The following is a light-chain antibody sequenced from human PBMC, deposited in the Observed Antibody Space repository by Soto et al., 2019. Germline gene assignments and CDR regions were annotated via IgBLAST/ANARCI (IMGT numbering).Light chain of an antibody. CDR3: QTWGTGVV. Sequence: QSVLTQSPSASASLGASVKLTCTLSSGHSNYAIAWHQQQPEKGPRFLMKVNSDGSHIKGDGIPDHFSGSSSGAERYLTISSLQSEDEAVYYCQTWGTGVVFGGGTKVTVL. CDR1: SGHSNYA. CDR2: VNSDGSH. J-gene: IGLJ2*01. V-gene: IGLV4-69*01.